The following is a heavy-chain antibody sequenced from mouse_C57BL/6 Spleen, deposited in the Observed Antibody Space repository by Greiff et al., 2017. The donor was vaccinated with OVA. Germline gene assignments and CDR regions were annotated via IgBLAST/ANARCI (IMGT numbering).Heavy chain of an antibody. D-gene: IGHD2-2*01. Sequence: QVQLQQSGPELVKPGASVKISCKASGYAFSSSWMNWVKQRPGKGLEWIGRIYPGDGDTNYNGKFKGKATLTADKSSSTAYMQLSSLTSEDSAVYFYARSREVGYYFDYWGQGTTLTVSS. J-gene: IGHJ2*01. V-gene: IGHV1-82*01. CDR1: GYAFSSSW. CDR3: ARSREVGYYFDY. CDR2: IYPGDGDT.